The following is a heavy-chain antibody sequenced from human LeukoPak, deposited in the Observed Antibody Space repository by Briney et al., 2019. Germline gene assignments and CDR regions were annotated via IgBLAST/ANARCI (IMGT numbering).Heavy chain of an antibody. D-gene: IGHD3-10*01. CDR3: ARDRPGFSGYYYGMDV. V-gene: IGHV4-59*01. Sequence: PSETLSLTCTVSGGSISSYYWSWIRQPPGKGLEWIGYIYYSGSTNYNPSLKSQVTISVDTSKNQFSLKLSSVTAADTAVYYCARDRPGFSGYYYGMDVWGKGTTVTVSS. J-gene: IGHJ6*04. CDR1: GGSISSYY. CDR2: IYYSGST.